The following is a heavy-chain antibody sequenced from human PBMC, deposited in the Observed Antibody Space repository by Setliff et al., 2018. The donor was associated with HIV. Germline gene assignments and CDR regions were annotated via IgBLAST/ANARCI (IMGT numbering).Heavy chain of an antibody. J-gene: IGHJ4*02. Sequence: SETLSLTCTVSGDTDFYWNWIRQPPGKGLEWIGYIHASGKTNYNPSLKSRVTISLDTSKMQFSLHMTSVTAADTAVYYCATLDPSGGNFLAYWGQGTLVTVSS. CDR2: IHASGKT. CDR1: GDTDFY. V-gene: IGHV4-4*09. D-gene: IGHD2-21*02. CDR3: ATLDPSGGNFLAY.